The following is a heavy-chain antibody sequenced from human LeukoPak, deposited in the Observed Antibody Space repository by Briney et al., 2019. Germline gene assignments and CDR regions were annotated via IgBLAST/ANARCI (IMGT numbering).Heavy chain of an antibody. J-gene: IGHJ3*02. V-gene: IGHV3-30*02. Sequence: GGSLSLSCAASGFTFSSYFMHWVRQPPGKGLEWVAFIQYDGINEYYPASVKGRFTISRDNSKNTQYLQMNSLRLEDTDVYYCAKGRGGDIWGQGTMVTVSS. D-gene: IGHD3-10*01. CDR3: AKGRGGDI. CDR1: GFTFSSYF. CDR2: IQYDGINE.